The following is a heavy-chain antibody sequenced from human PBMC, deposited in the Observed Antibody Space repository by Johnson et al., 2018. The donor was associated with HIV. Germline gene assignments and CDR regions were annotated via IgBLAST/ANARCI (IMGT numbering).Heavy chain of an antibody. CDR3: ARRGLANAFDI. V-gene: IGHV3-11*04. Sequence: QVQLVESGGGVVQPGRSLRLSCATSGFTFSDYYMSWIRQAPGKGLEWLSYISNSAITLYYADSVNGRFSISRDNAKSSVYCQMNSLRAEDTAVYYCARRGLANAFDIWGQGTMVTVSS. J-gene: IGHJ3*02. CDR1: GFTFSDYY. D-gene: IGHD3-10*01. CDR2: ISNSAITL.